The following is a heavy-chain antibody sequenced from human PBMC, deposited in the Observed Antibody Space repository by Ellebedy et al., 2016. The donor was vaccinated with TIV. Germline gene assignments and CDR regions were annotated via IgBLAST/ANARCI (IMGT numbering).Heavy chain of an antibody. Sequence: SETLSLTCTVSGGSISSSSYYWSWIRQPPGKGLEWIGYTYHSGTTYYNPSLRGRVTISVDRSKNQFSLKLNSVTAADTAVYYCARGGYGSAFDYWGQGTLVTVSS. CDR2: TYHSGTT. D-gene: IGHD3-10*01. V-gene: IGHV4-30-2*01. CDR3: ARGGYGSAFDY. J-gene: IGHJ4*02. CDR1: GGSISSSSYY.